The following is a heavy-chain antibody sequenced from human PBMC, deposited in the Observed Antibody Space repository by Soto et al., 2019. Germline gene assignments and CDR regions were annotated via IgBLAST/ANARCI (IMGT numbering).Heavy chain of an antibody. CDR1: GFTFSSYA. CDR2: ISYDGSNK. Sequence: QVQLVESGGGVVQPGRSLRLSCAASGFTFSSYAIHWVRQAPGKGLEWVAVISYDGSNKNHADTVKGRFTISRDNSKNTLYLQMNSLRAEDTAVYYFARGYDFWSGYYYPYGMDVWGQGTTVTVSS. J-gene: IGHJ6*02. D-gene: IGHD3-3*01. V-gene: IGHV3-30-3*01. CDR3: ARGYDFWSGYYYPYGMDV.